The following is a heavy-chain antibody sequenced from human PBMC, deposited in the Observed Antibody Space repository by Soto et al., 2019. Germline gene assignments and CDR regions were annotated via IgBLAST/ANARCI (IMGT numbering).Heavy chain of an antibody. CDR1: GFAVSSNY. CDR3: DKGGRRLVEATDAQSRKRIDS. Sequence: GGSLSLSCAASGFAVSSNYMSWVRQAPGKGLEWVSVIYIGGSTYYADYVKGRFTISSVNTQNTLYQQMTLLRAEDTAVYDCDKGGRRLVEATDAQSRKRIDSWGQGTLVTVSS. V-gene: IGHV3-53*01. CDR2: IYIGGST. J-gene: IGHJ4*02. D-gene: IGHD1-26*01.